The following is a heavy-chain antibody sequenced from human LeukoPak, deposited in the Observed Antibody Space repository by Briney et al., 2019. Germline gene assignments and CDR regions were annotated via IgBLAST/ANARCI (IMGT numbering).Heavy chain of an antibody. CDR1: GGSISSYY. CDR3: ARTRASGDGMGWFDS. CDR2: IYYSGNT. J-gene: IGHJ5*01. Sequence: SGTLSLTCTVSGGSISSYYWSWIRQPPGKGLEWIGYIYYSGNTNYNPFLKSRVTISLDTSMSQFSLELSSVTAADTAVYFCARTRASGDGMGWFDSWGQGTRVTVSS. D-gene: IGHD5-24*01. V-gene: IGHV4-59*01.